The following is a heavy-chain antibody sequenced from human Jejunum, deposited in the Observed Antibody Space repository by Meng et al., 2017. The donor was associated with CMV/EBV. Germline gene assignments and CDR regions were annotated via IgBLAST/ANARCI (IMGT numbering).Heavy chain of an antibody. D-gene: IGHD1-20*01. CDR2: TYYRSKWSN. CDR3: ARAPRYNWNFDY. J-gene: IGHJ4*02. V-gene: IGHV6-1*01. Sequence: ISGDRVSSNSGAWNWIRQSPSRGLEWLGRTYYRSKWSNDYAVSVKSRITINPDTSQNQFSLQLNSVTPEDTAVYYCARAPRYNWNFDYWGQGTLVTVSS. CDR1: GDRVSSNSGA.